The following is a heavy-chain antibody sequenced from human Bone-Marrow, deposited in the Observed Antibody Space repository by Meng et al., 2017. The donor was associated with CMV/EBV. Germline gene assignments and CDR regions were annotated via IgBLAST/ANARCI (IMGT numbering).Heavy chain of an antibody. CDR2: ISYDGSNK. J-gene: IGHJ4*02. D-gene: IGHD5-18*01. CDR1: GYTFTSYG. CDR3: ARVGTAMAHDY. V-gene: IGHV3-30-3*01. Sequence: QVKLVQARAGVKKPGASVKVSCKASGYTFTSYGNNWVRQAPGKGLEWVAVISYDGSNKYYADSVKGRFTISRDNSKNTLYLQMNSLRAEDTAVYYCARVGTAMAHDYWGQGTLVTVSS.